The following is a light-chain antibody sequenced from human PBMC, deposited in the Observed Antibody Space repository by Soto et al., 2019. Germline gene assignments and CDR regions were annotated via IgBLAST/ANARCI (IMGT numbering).Light chain of an antibody. CDR1: ESISRDY. Sequence: EIVWTQSPGTLSLSPGQRATLSCRASESISRDYLAWYQHRLGQAPSLLIYGASSGATGIPDRFSGSGSGTDFPLTISGLEPEDFAIYYCQQYGGVPYTFGQGTKVDIK. CDR2: GAS. J-gene: IGKJ2*01. V-gene: IGKV3-20*01. CDR3: QQYGGVPYT.